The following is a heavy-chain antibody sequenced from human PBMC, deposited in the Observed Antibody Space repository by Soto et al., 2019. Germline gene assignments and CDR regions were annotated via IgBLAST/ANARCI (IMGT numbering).Heavy chain of an antibody. CDR1: GGSISSYY. CDR2: IYYSGST. J-gene: IGHJ4*02. CDR3: ARASSSWYFDY. Sequence: SETLSLTCTVSGGSISSYYWSWIRQPPGKGLEWIGYIYYSGSTNYNPSLKSRVTISVDTSKNQFSLKLSSVTAADTAVYYCARASSSWYFDYWGQGTLVTVSS. D-gene: IGHD6-13*01. V-gene: IGHV4-59*01.